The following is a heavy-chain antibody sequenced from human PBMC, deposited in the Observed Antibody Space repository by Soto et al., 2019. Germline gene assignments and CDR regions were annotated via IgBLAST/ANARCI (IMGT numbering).Heavy chain of an antibody. CDR3: ARQGYSGRFFDY. J-gene: IGHJ4*02. CDR2: IYHSGST. CDR1: GYSFSSGYY. D-gene: IGHD1-26*01. V-gene: IGHV4-38-2*01. Sequence: SETLSLTCAVSGYSFSSGYYWGWIRQPPGKGLEWIGTIYHSGSTYYNPSLKSRVTISVDTSKTQFSLRLSSVTAADTAVYYCARQGYSGRFFDYWGQGTLVTVSS.